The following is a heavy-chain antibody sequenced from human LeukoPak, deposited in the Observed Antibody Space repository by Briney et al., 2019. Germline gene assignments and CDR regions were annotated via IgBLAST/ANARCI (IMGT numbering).Heavy chain of an antibody. D-gene: IGHD3-3*01. V-gene: IGHV3-30*03. CDR1: GFTFSSYG. CDR2: ISYDGSNK. Sequence: GGSLRLSCAASGFTFSSYGMHWVRQAPGKGLEWVAVISYDGSNKYYADSVKGRFTISRDNSKNTLYLQMNSLRAEDTAVYYCARGPSGEWLLFRSRSNWFDPWGQGTLVTVSS. CDR3: ARGPSGEWLLFRSRSNWFDP. J-gene: IGHJ5*02.